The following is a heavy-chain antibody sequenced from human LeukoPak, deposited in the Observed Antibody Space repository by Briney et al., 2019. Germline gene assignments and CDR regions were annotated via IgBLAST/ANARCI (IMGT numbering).Heavy chain of an antibody. CDR2: IYPGDSDT. Sequence: GESLKISCKGSGYSFTSYWIGWVRQMPGKGLEWMGIIYPGDSDTRYSPSFQGQVTISADKSISTAYLQWSSLKASDTAMYYCARSTHYDILTGYYSYNSDYWGQGTLVTVSS. CDR3: ARSTHYDILTGYYSYNSDY. CDR1: GYSFTSYW. D-gene: IGHD3-9*01. V-gene: IGHV5-51*01. J-gene: IGHJ4*02.